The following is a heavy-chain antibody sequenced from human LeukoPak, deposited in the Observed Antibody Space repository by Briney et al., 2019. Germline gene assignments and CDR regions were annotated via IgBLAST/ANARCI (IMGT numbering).Heavy chain of an antibody. CDR2: ISAYNGNT. Sequence: GASVKVSCKASGYTFTSYGISWVRQAPGQGLEWMGWISAYNGNTNYVQKLQGRVTMTTDTSTSTAYMELRSLRSDDTAVYYCARDYSSSWYPNWFDPWGQGTLVTVSS. CDR3: ARDYSSSWYPNWFDP. V-gene: IGHV1-18*01. CDR1: GYTFTSYG. D-gene: IGHD6-13*01. J-gene: IGHJ5*02.